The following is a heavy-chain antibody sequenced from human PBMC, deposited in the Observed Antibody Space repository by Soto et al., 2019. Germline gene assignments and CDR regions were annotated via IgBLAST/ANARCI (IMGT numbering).Heavy chain of an antibody. CDR3: AKNPRHQDDFWSGYQYGMDV. D-gene: IGHD3-3*01. CDR1: GFTFSSYA. V-gene: IGHV3-23*01. J-gene: IGHJ6*02. Sequence: EVQLLESGGGLVQPGGSLRLSCAASGFTFSSYAMSWVRQAPGKGLEWVSAISGSGGSTYYADSGKGRFTISRDNSKNTLYLHMNSLRAEDTAVSYCAKNPRHQDDFWSGYQYGMDVWGHGTTVTVSS. CDR2: ISGSGGST.